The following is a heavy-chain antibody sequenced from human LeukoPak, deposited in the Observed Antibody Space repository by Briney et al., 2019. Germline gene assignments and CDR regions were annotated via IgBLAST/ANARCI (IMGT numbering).Heavy chain of an antibody. D-gene: IGHD5-18*01. CDR1: GGSISSYY. V-gene: IGHV4-59*01. Sequence: SETLSLTCTVSGGSISSYYWSWIRQPPGKGLEWIGYIYCSGSTNYNPSLKSRVTISVDTSKNQFSLKLSSVTAADTAVYYCAGYSYGLDVWGQGTTVTVSS. CDR2: IYCSGST. CDR3: AGYSYGLDV. J-gene: IGHJ6*02.